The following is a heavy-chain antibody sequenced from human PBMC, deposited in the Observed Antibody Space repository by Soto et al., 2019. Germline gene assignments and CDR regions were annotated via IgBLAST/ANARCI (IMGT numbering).Heavy chain of an antibody. CDR2: ISGYNGNT. J-gene: IGHJ6*02. Sequence: QVQLVQAGAEVMTPGASVKVSCKASGYTFSNFGLSWVRQAPGQGLEWMGWISGYNGNTNSAESFQGRVTMTTATSTSTMDMEGRRPTSTDAAFYYRARHNGYGCGYSSYSGMDVWGQGTTVTVS. CDR1: GYTFSNFG. D-gene: IGHD5-18*01. V-gene: IGHV1-18*01. CDR3: ARHNGYGCGYSSYSGMDV.